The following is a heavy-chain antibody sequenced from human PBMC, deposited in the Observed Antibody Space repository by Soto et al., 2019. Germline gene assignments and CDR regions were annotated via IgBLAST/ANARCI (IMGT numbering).Heavy chain of an antibody. CDR3: AHRSRGYAYYFDQ. CDR1: GFSLSTRGVG. V-gene: IGHV2-5*02. D-gene: IGHD5-12*01. J-gene: IGHJ4*02. CDR2: IFWDDDK. Sequence: QITLKESGPTLVKPTQTLTLTCSFSGFSLSTRGVGVGWIRQPPGKALEWLALIFWDDDKWYSPSLRSRLTTTEDTSKNQVVLTMPNMDPVDTATYYCAHRSRGYAYYFDQWGQGTLVTVSS.